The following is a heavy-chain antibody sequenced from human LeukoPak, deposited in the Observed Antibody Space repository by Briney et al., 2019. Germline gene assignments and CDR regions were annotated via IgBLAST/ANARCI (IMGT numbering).Heavy chain of an antibody. CDR3: ARDSSGWYEYLFFAFDRWYYGMDV. CDR1: GFTFSSYS. CDR2: ISSSSSYI. D-gene: IGHD6-19*01. V-gene: IGHV3-21*04. Sequence: PGGSLRLSCAASGFTFSSYSMNWVRQAPGKGLEWVSSISSSSSYIYYADSVKGRFTISRDNAKNSLYLQMNSLRAEDTAVYYCARDSSGWYEYLFFAFDRWYYGMDVWGQGTTVTVSS. J-gene: IGHJ6*02.